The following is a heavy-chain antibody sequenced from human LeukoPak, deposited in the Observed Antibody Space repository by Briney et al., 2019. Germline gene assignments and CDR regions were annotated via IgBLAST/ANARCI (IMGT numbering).Heavy chain of an antibody. Sequence: PGGSLRLSCAASGFTFSSHWMHWVRQAPGKGLVWVSRINSDGRDTTYADSVKGRFTISRDNAKNTLYLQMNSLRAEDTAVYYCARVHYISSWFVDYWGQGTLVTVSS. CDR1: GFTFSSHW. CDR3: ARVHYISSWFVDY. V-gene: IGHV3-74*01. CDR2: INSDGRDT. J-gene: IGHJ4*02. D-gene: IGHD6-13*01.